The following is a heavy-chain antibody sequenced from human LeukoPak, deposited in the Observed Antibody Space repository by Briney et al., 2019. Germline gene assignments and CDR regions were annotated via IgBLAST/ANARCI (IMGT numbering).Heavy chain of an antibody. CDR1: GGSISSGGYY. Sequence: PSETLSLTCTVSGGSISSGGYYWSWIRQPPGKGLEWIGYIYHSGSTYYNPSLKSRVTISVDRSKNQFSLKLSSVTAADTAVYYCARDTLYGSGERLGAFDIWGQGTMVTVSS. V-gene: IGHV4-30-2*01. J-gene: IGHJ3*02. CDR3: ARDTLYGSGERLGAFDI. CDR2: IYHSGST. D-gene: IGHD3-10*01.